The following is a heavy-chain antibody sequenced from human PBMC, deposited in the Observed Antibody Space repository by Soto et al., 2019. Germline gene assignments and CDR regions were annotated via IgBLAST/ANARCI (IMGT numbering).Heavy chain of an antibody. Sequence: GSLRLSCAASGFTFSSYWMSWVRQAPGKGLEWVANIKQDGSEKYYVDSVKGRFTISRDNAKNSLYLQMNSLRAEDTAVYYCARGIVLMVYAPYWFDPWGQGTLVTVSS. CDR2: IKQDGSEK. J-gene: IGHJ5*02. CDR3: ARGIVLMVYAPYWFDP. V-gene: IGHV3-7*04. CDR1: GFTFSSYW. D-gene: IGHD2-8*01.